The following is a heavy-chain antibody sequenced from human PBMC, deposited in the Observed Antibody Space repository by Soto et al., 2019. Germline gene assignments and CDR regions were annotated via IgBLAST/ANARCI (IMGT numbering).Heavy chain of an antibody. CDR1: GFTFSSYA. CDR3: AKRSSGWYFDL. J-gene: IGHJ2*01. Sequence: EVQLLESGGGLVQPGGSLRLSCAASGFTFSSYAMNWVRQAPGKGLEWVSVISGSVGSTYYTDSVKGRFTISRDNSKNTLYLQMNIVRSEDTAVYYCAKRSSGWYFDLWGRGTLVTVSS. D-gene: IGHD6-19*01. V-gene: IGHV3-23*01. CDR2: ISGSVGST.